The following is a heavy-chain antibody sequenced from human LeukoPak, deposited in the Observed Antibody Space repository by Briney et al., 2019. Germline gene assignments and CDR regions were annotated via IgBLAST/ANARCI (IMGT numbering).Heavy chain of an antibody. V-gene: IGHV3-21*01. CDR1: RFTFSSYS. CDR3: ARDRYSPYSSGWDLFDY. J-gene: IGHJ4*02. Sequence: GGSLRLSCAASRFTFSSYSMNWVRQAPGKGLEWVSSISSSSSYIYYADSVKGRFTISRDNAKNSLYLQMNSLRAEDTAVYYCARDRYSPYSSGWDLFDYWGQGTLVTVSS. D-gene: IGHD6-19*01. CDR2: ISSSSSYI.